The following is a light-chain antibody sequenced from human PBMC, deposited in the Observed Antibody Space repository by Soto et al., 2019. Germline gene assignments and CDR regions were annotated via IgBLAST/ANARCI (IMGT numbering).Light chain of an antibody. J-gene: IGKJ1*01. CDR1: QSVSSSY. V-gene: IGKV3-20*01. CDR2: GTS. CDR3: QQYGSSRTWT. Sequence: EIVLTQSPGTLSLSPGERATLSCRASQSVSSSYLAWYQQKPGQAPRLLIYGTSSRATGIPDRFSGSGSGPDFTLTISSLEPEDFAVYSCQQYGSSRTWTFGQGTKVEIK.